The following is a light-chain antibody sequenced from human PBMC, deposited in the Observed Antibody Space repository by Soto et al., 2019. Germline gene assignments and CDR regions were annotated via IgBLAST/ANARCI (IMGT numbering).Light chain of an antibody. V-gene: IGLV4-69*01. Sequence: QPVLTQSPSASTSLRASVKLTCTLSSGHSSYAIAWHQQQPEKGPRFLMKLNSDGSHSKGDWISDRFSGSSSGAERYLTISRLHSENEAESYCQTRGADSVSFGGGTKLIIL. CDR3: QTRGADSVS. CDR2: LNSDGSH. CDR1: SGHSSYA. J-gene: IGLJ2*01.